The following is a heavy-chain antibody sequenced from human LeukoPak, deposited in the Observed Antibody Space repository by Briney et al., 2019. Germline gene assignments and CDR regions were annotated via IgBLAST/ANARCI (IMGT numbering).Heavy chain of an antibody. V-gene: IGHV4-59*08. CDR2: IYYSVST. CDR3: ARHYYYGMDV. J-gene: IGHJ6*02. Sequence: PSETLSLTCTVSGGSISSYYWSWIRQPPGKGLEWIGYIYYSVSTNYNPSLKSRVTISVDTSKNQFSLKLSSVTAADTAVYYCARHYYYGMDVWGQGTTVTVSS. CDR1: GGSISSYY.